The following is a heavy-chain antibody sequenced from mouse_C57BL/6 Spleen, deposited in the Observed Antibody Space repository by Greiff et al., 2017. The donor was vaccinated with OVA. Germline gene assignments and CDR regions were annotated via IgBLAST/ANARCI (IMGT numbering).Heavy chain of an antibody. CDR3: AREGITTVVAPMDY. Sequence: QVQLQQSGAELVKPGASVKLSCKASGYTFTSYWMHWVKQRPGRGLEWIGRIDPNSGGTKYNEKFKSKATLSLDKPSSTAYMQLSSLTSEDSAVYYCAREGITTVVAPMDYWGQRTSVTVSS. J-gene: IGHJ4*01. CDR1: GYTFTSYW. D-gene: IGHD1-1*01. CDR2: IDPNSGGT. V-gene: IGHV1-72*01.